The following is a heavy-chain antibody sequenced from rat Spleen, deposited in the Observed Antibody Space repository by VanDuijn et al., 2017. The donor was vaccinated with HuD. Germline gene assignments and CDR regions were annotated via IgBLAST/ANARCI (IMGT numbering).Heavy chain of an antibody. Sequence: EVQLVESGGGLVQPGRSLKLSCAASGFTFSNYDMAWVRQAPTKGLEWVASIDPDGYNTYYPDTVKGRFVISKDNAKNVGYLQMNNLRSEDTAMYFCTSGGVTTRLNWFAYWGQGTLVTVSS. V-gene: IGHV5S13*01. D-gene: IGHD1-10*01. CDR2: IDPDGYNT. CDR3: TSGGVTTRLNWFAY. CDR1: GFTFSNYD. J-gene: IGHJ3*01.